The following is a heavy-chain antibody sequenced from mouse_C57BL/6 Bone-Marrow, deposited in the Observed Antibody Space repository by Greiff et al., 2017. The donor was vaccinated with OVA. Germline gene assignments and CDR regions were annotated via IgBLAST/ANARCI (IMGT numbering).Heavy chain of an antibody. Sequence: VQLQQPGAELVKPGASVKLSCKASGYTFTSYWMQWVKQRPGQGLEWIGEIDPSASYTTYNQKFKGKATLTVDTSSSTAYMQLRSLTSEDSAAEDCARGWGDLIYYAMDYWGQGTSVTVSS. CDR3: ARGWGDLIYYAMDY. CDR2: IDPSASYT. J-gene: IGHJ4*01. CDR1: GYTFTSYW. D-gene: IGHD2-3*01. V-gene: IGHV1-50*01.